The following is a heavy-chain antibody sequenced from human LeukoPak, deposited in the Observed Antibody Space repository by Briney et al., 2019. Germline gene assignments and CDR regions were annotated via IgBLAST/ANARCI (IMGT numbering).Heavy chain of an antibody. CDR2: IRFDGSNT. CDR3: AQGHSHTAMYF. J-gene: IGHJ4*02. CDR1: GFIFSSYG. Sequence: GGSLRLSCAASGFIFSSYGVHWVRQAPGKGLEWVTFIRFDGSNTYYSDSVKGRFTISRDNSKNTLYLQMNSLRVEDTAVYYCAQGHSHTAMYFWGQGNLVTVSS. V-gene: IGHV3-30*02. D-gene: IGHD5-18*01.